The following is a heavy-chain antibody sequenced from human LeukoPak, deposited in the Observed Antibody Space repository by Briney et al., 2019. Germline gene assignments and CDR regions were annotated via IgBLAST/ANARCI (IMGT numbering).Heavy chain of an antibody. Sequence: PGRSLRLSCAASGFTFSRYGMHWIRQAPGKGLEWVAVISHDGGNEYYADSVKGRFTISRDNSKNTLYLQMNSLRAEDTAVYYCARADYDILTLLLYWGQGTLVTVSS. CDR3: ARADYDILTLLLY. CDR1: GFTFSRYG. CDR2: ISHDGGNE. J-gene: IGHJ4*02. D-gene: IGHD3-9*01. V-gene: IGHV3-30-3*01.